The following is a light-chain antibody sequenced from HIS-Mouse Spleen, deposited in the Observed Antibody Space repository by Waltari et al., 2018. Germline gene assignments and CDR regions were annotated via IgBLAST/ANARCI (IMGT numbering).Light chain of an antibody. CDR1: SSNIGSNY. J-gene: IGLJ3*02. V-gene: IGLV1-47*01. Sequence: QSVLTQPPSASGTPGQRVTISCSGSSSNIGSNYVYWYQQLPGTAPKLLIYRNNQRPSGVPDRFSCSKSGNSASLAISGLRSEDEADYYCAAWDDSLSGPVFGGGTKLTVL. CDR3: AAWDDSLSGPV. CDR2: RNN.